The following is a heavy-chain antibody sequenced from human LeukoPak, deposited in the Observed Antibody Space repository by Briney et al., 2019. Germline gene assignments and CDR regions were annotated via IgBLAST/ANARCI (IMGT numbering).Heavy chain of an antibody. CDR1: GLTFSNYG. D-gene: IGHD2-8*01. Sequence: GGSLRLSCAASGLTFSNYGMSWVRQAPGKGLEWVSAISHSGSDTYYADSVKGRFTISRDNSKNTLHLQMNSLRAEDTAVYYCARLYAIPSYYYYYYMDVWGKGTTVTVSS. CDR3: ARLYAIPSYYYYYYMDV. J-gene: IGHJ6*03. V-gene: IGHV3-23*01. CDR2: ISHSGSDT.